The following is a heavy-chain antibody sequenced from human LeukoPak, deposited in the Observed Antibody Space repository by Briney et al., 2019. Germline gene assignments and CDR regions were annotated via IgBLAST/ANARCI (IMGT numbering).Heavy chain of an antibody. CDR2: ISSSSSTI. CDR1: GFTFSSYS. J-gene: IGHJ4*02. D-gene: IGHD4-23*01. CDR3: ARARPATVVTPTYFDY. Sequence: GGSLRLSCAASGFTFSSYSMNWVRQAPGKGLEWVSYISSSSSTIYYADSVKGRFTISRDNAKNLLYLQMNSLRDEDTAVYYCARARPATVVTPTYFDYWGQGTLVTVSS. V-gene: IGHV3-48*02.